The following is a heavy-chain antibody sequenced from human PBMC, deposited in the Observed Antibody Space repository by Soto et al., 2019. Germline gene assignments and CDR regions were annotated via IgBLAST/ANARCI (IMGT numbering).Heavy chain of an antibody. CDR2: ISGYNGNT. V-gene: IGHV1-18*01. Sequence: SLNRDCKGVGYAYSIVLRGWGLHPTKQGLEWMGWISGYNGNTNSAERFQGRVTMTTDTSTSTAYMEVRSLTSDDTAVYYCARDKGYGFGWSCSTVLAVWVNGTSVTVSS. CDR1: GYAYSIVL. CDR3: ARDKGYGFGWSCSTVLAV. J-gene: IGHJ6*01. D-gene: IGHD5-18*01.